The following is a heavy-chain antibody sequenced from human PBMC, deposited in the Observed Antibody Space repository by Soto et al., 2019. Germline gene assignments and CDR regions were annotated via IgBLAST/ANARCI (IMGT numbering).Heavy chain of an antibody. J-gene: IGHJ6*02. CDR3: FRENYFSYHGMDV. Sequence: GGTLRLAGSVSGFAFSGSTIHWVRQASGKGLEWVGRIRSKAISFATAYAASVKGRFIISRDDSKTTAYLQMNSLKIEDTAVYYCFRENYFSYHGMDVWGQGTTVIFSS. V-gene: IGHV3-73*01. CDR2: IRSKAISFAT. CDR1: GFAFSGST.